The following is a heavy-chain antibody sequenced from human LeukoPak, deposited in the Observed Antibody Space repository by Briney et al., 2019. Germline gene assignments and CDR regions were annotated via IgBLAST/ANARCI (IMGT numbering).Heavy chain of an antibody. D-gene: IGHD3-10*01. CDR2: IYYSGNT. CDR1: GGSISSSSYF. J-gene: IGHJ6*03. Sequence: SETLSLTCTVSGGSISSSSYFWVWIRQPPGKGLEFIVSIYYSGNTFHNPSLKSRVTVYMDMAQNPLSLMLSSVTAADTAVYYCARHRYYYRSGSYYGAPYYMDVWGKGTTVTISS. CDR3: ARHRYYYRSGSYYGAPYYMDV. V-gene: IGHV4-39*01.